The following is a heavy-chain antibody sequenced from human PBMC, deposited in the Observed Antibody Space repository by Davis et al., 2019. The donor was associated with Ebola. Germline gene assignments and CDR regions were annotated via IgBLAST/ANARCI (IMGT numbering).Heavy chain of an antibody. Sequence: MPSETLSLTCAVYGGSFSGYYWSWIRQPPGKGLEWIGSIYYSGSTYYNPSLKSRVTISVDTSKNQFSLKLSSVTAADTAVYYCATGGAARFAHWGQGTLVTVSS. CDR3: ATGGAARFAH. J-gene: IGHJ4*02. CDR2: IYYSGST. D-gene: IGHD6-6*01. V-gene: IGHV4-34*01. CDR1: GGSFSGYY.